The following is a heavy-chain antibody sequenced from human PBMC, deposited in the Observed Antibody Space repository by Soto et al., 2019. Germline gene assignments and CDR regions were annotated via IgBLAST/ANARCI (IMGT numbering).Heavy chain of an antibody. Sequence: QVQLQESGPGLVKPSQTLSLTCTVSGRSISSGGYYWSWIRQHPGKGLEWIGYIYYSGSTYYNPSLKSRVTISVDTSKNQFSLKLSSVTAADTAVYYCARTDSSGYYSFYFQHWGQGTLVTVSS. CDR3: ARTDSSGYYSFYFQH. V-gene: IGHV4-31*03. CDR2: IYYSGST. J-gene: IGHJ1*01. D-gene: IGHD3-22*01. CDR1: GRSISSGGYY.